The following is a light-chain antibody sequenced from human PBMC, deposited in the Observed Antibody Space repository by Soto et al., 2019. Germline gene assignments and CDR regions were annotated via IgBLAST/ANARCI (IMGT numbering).Light chain of an antibody. V-gene: IGLV2-8*01. CDR2: EVS. CDR1: SSDVGGYNY. CDR3: SSYAGSNTPVV. J-gene: IGLJ2*01. Sequence: QSALTQPASASGSPGQSVTISCTGTSSDVGGYNYVSWYQQHPGKAPKLMIYEVSKRPSGVPDRFSGSKSGNTASLTVSGLQAEDEADYYCSSYAGSNTPVVFGGGTQLTVL.